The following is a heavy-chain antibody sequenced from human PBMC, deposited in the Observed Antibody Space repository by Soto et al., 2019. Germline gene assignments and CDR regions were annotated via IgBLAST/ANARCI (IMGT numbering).Heavy chain of an antibody. CDR3: ARDLPPVDY. V-gene: IGHV1-18*01. CDR2: ISAYNGNT. CDR1: GYTFSSYH. Sequence: QIQLVQSGAEVKKPGASVKVSCKASGYTFSSYHITWVRQAPGHGLEWMGWISAYNGNTNYAQHLQGRVTMTTDPSTRTAYMELRSLRSDDTAVYYCARDLPPVDYWGQGTLVTVSS. J-gene: IGHJ4*02.